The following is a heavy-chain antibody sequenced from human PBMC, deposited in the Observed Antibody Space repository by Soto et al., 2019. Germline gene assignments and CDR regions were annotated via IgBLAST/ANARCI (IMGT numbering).Heavy chain of an antibody. CDR3: ARYYDGSGNSDAFDI. J-gene: IGHJ3*02. CDR1: GFTFSSYW. Sequence: PGGSLRLSCAASGFTFSSYWMTWVRQAPGKGLEWVTNIKQDGSEKYYVDSVKGRFTISRDNAENSLYLEMNSLRAEDTAIYYCARYYDGSGNSDAFDIWGQGTMVTVS. V-gene: IGHV3-7*03. CDR2: IKQDGSEK. D-gene: IGHD3-22*01.